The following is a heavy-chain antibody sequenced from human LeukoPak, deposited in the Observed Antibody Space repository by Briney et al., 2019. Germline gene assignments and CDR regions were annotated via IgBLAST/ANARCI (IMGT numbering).Heavy chain of an antibody. D-gene: IGHD1-1*01. Sequence: ASAKVSCKASGYTFTSYGISWVRQAPGQGLEWMGWISAYNGNTNYAQKLQGRVTMTTDTSTSTAYMELRSLRSDDTAVYYCARLEPGARAFDIWGQGTMVTVSS. CDR3: ARLEPGARAFDI. CDR1: GYTFTSYG. CDR2: ISAYNGNT. V-gene: IGHV1-18*01. J-gene: IGHJ3*02.